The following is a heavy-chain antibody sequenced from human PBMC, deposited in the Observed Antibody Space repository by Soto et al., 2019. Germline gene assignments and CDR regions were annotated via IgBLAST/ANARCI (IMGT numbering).Heavy chain of an antibody. V-gene: IGHV3-33*01. J-gene: IGHJ5*02. D-gene: IGHD4-17*01. CDR3: ARVAQTTVTDNWFDP. CDR1: GFTFSGYG. CDR2: IWYDGSNK. Sequence: QVQLVESGGGVVQPGRSLRLSCAASGFTFSGYGMHWVRQAPGKGLEWVAVIWYDGSNKYYADSVKGRFTISRDNSKNTLYLQMNSLRAEDTAVYYCARVAQTTVTDNWFDPWGQGTLVTVSS.